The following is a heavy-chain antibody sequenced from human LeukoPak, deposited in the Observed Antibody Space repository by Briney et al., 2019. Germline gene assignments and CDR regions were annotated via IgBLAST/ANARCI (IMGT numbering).Heavy chain of an antibody. J-gene: IGHJ2*01. Sequence: GGSLRLSCAASGFTFDSYAMSWVRHAPGKGLEWVSGISGSGGSTFYADSVKGRFTISRDNSKNTLHVQMNTLGAEDTAVYYCAKSVTCGFAYFYFDLWGRGTPVTVSS. D-gene: IGHD2-21*01. V-gene: IGHV3-23*01. CDR3: AKSVTCGFAYFYFDL. CDR2: ISGSGGST. CDR1: GFTFDSYA.